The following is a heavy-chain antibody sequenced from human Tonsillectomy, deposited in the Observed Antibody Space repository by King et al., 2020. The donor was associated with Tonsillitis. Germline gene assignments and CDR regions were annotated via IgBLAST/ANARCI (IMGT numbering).Heavy chain of an antibody. D-gene: IGHD2-8*02. Sequence: VQLVESGGGLVQPGGSLRLSCSASGFTFSDYAMHWVRQAPGKGLEYVSAISSDGGNKYYADSVKGRFTLSRDNSKNTLYLQMSSLRAEDTAVYYCVIGGVYCPVVVVLYYYYYLGVWGKGTTVTVSS. J-gene: IGHJ6*03. V-gene: IGHV3-64D*06. CDR1: GFTFSDYA. CDR3: VIGGVYCPVVVVLYYYYYLGV. CDR2: ISSDGGNK.